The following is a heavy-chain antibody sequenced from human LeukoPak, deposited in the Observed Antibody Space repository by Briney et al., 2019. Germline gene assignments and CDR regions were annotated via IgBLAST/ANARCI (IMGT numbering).Heavy chain of an antibody. D-gene: IGHD3-3*01. J-gene: IGHJ4*02. CDR1: GYTFTGYY. V-gene: IGHV1-2*02. Sequence: ASVKVSCKASGYTFTGYYMHWVRQAPGQGLEWMGWINPNSGGTNYAQKLQGRVTMTRDTSISTAYMELSRLRSDDTAVYYCARARSGYWPLRRWGQGTLVIVSS. CDR3: ARARSGYWPLRR. CDR2: INPNSGGT.